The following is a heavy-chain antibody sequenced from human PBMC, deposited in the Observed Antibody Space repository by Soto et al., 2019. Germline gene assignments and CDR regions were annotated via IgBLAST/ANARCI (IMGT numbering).Heavy chain of an antibody. CDR3: AREWVAAAGIINYYYYGMDV. CDR1: GDSVSSNSAA. V-gene: IGHV6-1*01. J-gene: IGHJ6*02. D-gene: IGHD6-13*01. Sequence: SQTLSLTCAISGDSVSSNSAAWYWIRQSPSRGLEWLGRTYYRSRWYNDYAVSVKSRITINPDTSKNQFSLHLSSVTAADTAVYYCAREWVAAAGIINYYYYGMDVWGQGTTVTVSS. CDR2: TYYRSRWYN.